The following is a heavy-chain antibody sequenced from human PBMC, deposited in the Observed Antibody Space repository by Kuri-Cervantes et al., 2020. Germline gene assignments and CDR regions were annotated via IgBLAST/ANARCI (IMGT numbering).Heavy chain of an antibody. Sequence: LSLTCAASGFTVSSNYMSWVRQAPGKGLKWVAVISYDGSNKYYADSVKGRFTISRDNSKNTLYLQMNSLRAEDTAVYYCARSSYDSSGYYYLGLDYWGQGTLVTVSS. J-gene: IGHJ4*02. V-gene: IGHV3-30*03. CDR3: ARSSYDSSGYYYLGLDY. CDR1: GFTVSSNY. D-gene: IGHD3-22*01. CDR2: ISYDGSNK.